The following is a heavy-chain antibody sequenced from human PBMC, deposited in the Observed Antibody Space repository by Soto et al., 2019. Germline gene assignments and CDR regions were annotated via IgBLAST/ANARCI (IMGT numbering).Heavy chain of an antibody. J-gene: IGHJ4*02. CDR2: VNPSGGST. D-gene: IGHD2-15*01. CDR1: GYTFTNYH. V-gene: IGHV1-46*01. CDR3: AGDSGIVVDGGSCQDY. Sequence: QVQLVQFGAEVKKPGASVTVSCKASGYTFTNYHMHWVRQAPGQGFEWMGIVNPSGGSTTYARKFQGRVTMTSDTPTSTVSMELSGLRSDDTAVYYCAGDSGIVVDGGSCQDYWGQGTQVAVSS.